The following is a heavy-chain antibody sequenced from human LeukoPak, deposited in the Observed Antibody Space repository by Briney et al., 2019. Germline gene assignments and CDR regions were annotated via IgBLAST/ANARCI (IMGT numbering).Heavy chain of an antibody. CDR1: GYTFTSYG. V-gene: IGHV1-18*01. D-gene: IGHD3-22*01. J-gene: IGHJ3*02. Sequence: GASVKVSCKASGYTFTSYGISWVRQAPGQGLEWMGWISAYNGNTNYAQKLQGRVTMTTDTSTSTAYMELRSLRSDDTAVYYCARDRWPGYYDSSGYLRSLTFDTWGQGTMVTVSS. CDR3: ARDRWPGYYDSSGYLRSLTFDT. CDR2: ISAYNGNT.